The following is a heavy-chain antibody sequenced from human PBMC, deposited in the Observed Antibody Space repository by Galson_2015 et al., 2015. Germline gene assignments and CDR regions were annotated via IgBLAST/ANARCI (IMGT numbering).Heavy chain of an antibody. D-gene: IGHD6-19*01. V-gene: IGHV3-11*01. CDR3: ARDPGFSTGWFDY. CDR2: IDSTGSTGSTI. J-gene: IGHJ5*01. CDR1: GFSFSDYY. Sequence: SLRLSCAASGFSFSDYYMSWIRQAPGKGLEWVSYIDSTGSTGSTIFYADSVKGRFTISRDSAKNSLYLQMNSLRAEDTAVYYCARDPGFSTGWFDYWGQGTLVTVSS.